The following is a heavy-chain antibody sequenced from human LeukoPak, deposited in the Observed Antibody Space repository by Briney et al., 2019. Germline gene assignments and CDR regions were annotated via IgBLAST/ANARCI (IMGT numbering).Heavy chain of an antibody. Sequence: GGSLRLSCAASGFTFSSYGMHWVRQVPGKGLEWVAVLSYDGSNKYYADSVKGRFTISRDNSKNTLYLQMNSLRAEDTAVYYCAKASITMIVEAWGQGTLVTVSS. D-gene: IGHD3-22*01. CDR2: LSYDGSNK. V-gene: IGHV3-30*18. J-gene: IGHJ5*02. CDR1: GFTFSSYG. CDR3: AKASITMIVEA.